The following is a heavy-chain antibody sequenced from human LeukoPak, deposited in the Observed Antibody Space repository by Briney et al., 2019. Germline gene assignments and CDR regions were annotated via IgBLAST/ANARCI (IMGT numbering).Heavy chain of an antibody. CDR2: ISSSGSTI. CDR1: GFTFSSYS. J-gene: IGHJ4*02. Sequence: GGSLRLSCAASGFTFSSYSMNWVRQAPGKGLEWVSYISSSGSTIYYADSVKGRFTISRDNAKNSLYLQMNSLRAEDTAVYYCARDDYYDKGYWGQGTLVTVSS. CDR3: ARDDYYDKGY. D-gene: IGHD3-22*01. V-gene: IGHV3-48*04.